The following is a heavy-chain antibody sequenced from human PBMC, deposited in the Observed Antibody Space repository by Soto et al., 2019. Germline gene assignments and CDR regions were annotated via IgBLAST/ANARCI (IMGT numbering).Heavy chain of an antibody. CDR2: INPDGGTT. J-gene: IGHJ4*02. CDR1: GYTFTSYC. Sequence: QVLLVQSGAEVKKSGASVKVSCKASGYTFTSYCIHWVRQAPGQGLEWMGIINPDGGTTSYAQKFQGRITMTRDTSTSTLYMELSSLTSDDTDVYYCARDTSSWYRVDYWGQGSLVTVSS. D-gene: IGHD6-13*01. CDR3: ARDTSSWYRVDY. V-gene: IGHV1-46*01.